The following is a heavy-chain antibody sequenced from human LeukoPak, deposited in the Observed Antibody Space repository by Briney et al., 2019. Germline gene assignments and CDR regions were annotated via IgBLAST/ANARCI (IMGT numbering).Heavy chain of an antibody. V-gene: IGHV3-33*01. Sequence: GGSRGLSCAASGFTFSSYGMHWVRQAPGKGLEWVAVIWYDGSNKYYADSVKGRFTISRDNAKNTLYLQMNSLRAEDTAVYYCARDLTMVRGVLDYWGQGTLVTVSS. CDR2: IWYDGSNK. J-gene: IGHJ4*02. D-gene: IGHD3-10*01. CDR3: ARDLTMVRGVLDY. CDR1: GFTFSSYG.